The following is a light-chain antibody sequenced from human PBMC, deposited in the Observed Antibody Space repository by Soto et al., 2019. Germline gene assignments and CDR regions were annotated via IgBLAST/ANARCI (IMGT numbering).Light chain of an antibody. CDR3: AAWDDSINAWV. Sequence: QSVLTQPPSASGTPGQRITISCSGSSPNIGRNSVIWYQQFPGTAPKLVIYSNHKRPSGVPDRFSGSKSGTSASLAISGLHSSDDADYYCAAWDDSINAWVFGGGTKLTVL. CDR2: SNH. J-gene: IGLJ3*02. V-gene: IGLV1-44*01. CDR1: SPNIGRNS.